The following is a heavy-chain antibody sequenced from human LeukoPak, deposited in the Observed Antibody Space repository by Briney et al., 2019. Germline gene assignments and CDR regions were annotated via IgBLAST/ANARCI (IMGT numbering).Heavy chain of an antibody. Sequence: SETLSLACTVSGGSISSYYWSWIRQPPGKGLEWIGYIYYSGSTNYNPSLKSRVTISVDTSKNQFSLKLSSVTAADTAVYYCARLTTKIGAFDIWGQGTMVTVSS. J-gene: IGHJ3*02. V-gene: IGHV4-59*01. CDR3: ARLTTKIGAFDI. CDR2: IYYSGST. CDR1: GGSISSYY. D-gene: IGHD3-22*01.